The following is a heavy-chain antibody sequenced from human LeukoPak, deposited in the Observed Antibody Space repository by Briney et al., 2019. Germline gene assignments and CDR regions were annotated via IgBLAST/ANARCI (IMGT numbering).Heavy chain of an antibody. Sequence: SQTLSLTCTVSGGSISSSSYYWGWIRQPPGKGLEWIGSIYYSGSTYYNPSLKSRVTISVDTSKNQFSLKLSSVTSADTAVYYCSSRAAAGTITFDYWGQGTLATVSS. D-gene: IGHD6-13*01. CDR3: SSRAAAGTITFDY. J-gene: IGHJ4*02. CDR2: IYYSGST. CDR1: GGSISSSSYY. V-gene: IGHV4-39*01.